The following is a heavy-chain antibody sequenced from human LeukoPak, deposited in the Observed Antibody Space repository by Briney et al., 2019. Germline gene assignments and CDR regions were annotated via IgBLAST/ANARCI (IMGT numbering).Heavy chain of an antibody. CDR3: AREFLTCSGYYIFDY. V-gene: IGHV1-3*01. Sequence: ASVKVSCKASGYTFTSYAMHWVRQAPGQRLEWMGWINAGNGNTKYSQKFQGRVTITRDTSASTAYMELSSLRSEDTAVYYCAREFLTCSGYYIFDYWGQGTLVTVSS. J-gene: IGHJ4*02. CDR1: GYTFTSYA. D-gene: IGHD3-22*01. CDR2: INAGNGNT.